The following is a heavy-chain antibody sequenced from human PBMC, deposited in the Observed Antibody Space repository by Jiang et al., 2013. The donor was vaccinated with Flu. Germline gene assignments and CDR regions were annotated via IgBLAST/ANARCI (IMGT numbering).Heavy chain of an antibody. J-gene: IGHJ4*02. CDR3: VHSGYGDFVGYFDY. Sequence: KPTQTLTLTCTFSGFSFSTSGEGVGWIRQPPGKALEWLAVIYWNDDKRYSPSLKSRLTITKDTSKDQVLLTMTNMDPVDTATYYCVHSGYGDFVGYFDYWARERWSPSPQ. CDR2: IYWNDDK. V-gene: IGHV2-5*01. CDR1: GFSFSTSGEG. D-gene: IGHD4-17*01.